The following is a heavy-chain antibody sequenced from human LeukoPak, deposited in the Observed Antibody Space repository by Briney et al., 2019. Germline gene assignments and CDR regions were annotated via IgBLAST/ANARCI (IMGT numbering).Heavy chain of an antibody. Sequence: GGSLILSCTASGFTFTSYSMNWVRQTPGKGLEWVSYINSRSSTIYYADSVKGRFTISRDNAKNSLYLQMNSLRDEDTAVYYCARDRHSTGWYYFDYWGQGTLVTVSS. D-gene: IGHD6-19*01. CDR2: INSRSSTI. V-gene: IGHV3-48*02. J-gene: IGHJ4*02. CDR3: ARDRHSTGWYYFDY. CDR1: GFTFTSYS.